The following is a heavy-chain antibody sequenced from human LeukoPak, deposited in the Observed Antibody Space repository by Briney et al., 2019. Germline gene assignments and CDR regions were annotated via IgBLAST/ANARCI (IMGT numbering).Heavy chain of an antibody. CDR3: ARGGGSQAFDY. CDR1: GGTFSSYA. Sequence: GASVKVSCKASGGTFSSYAISWVRQTPGQGLEWMGGIIPIFGTANYAQKFQGRVTITTDESTSTAYMELSSLRSEDTAVYYCARGGGSQAFDYWGQGTLVTVSS. V-gene: IGHV1-69*05. CDR2: IIPIFGTA. J-gene: IGHJ4*02. D-gene: IGHD1-26*01.